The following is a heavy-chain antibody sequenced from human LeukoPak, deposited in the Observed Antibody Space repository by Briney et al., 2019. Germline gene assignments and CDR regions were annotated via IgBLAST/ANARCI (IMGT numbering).Heavy chain of an antibody. V-gene: IGHV3-7*03. CDR1: GFTFSSYS. CDR2: IKQDGSEK. CDR3: AGGAGWLVDY. Sequence: GGSLRLSCAASGFTFSSYSMNWVRQAPGKGLEWVANIKQDGSEKYYVDSVKGRFTISRDNAKYSLYLQMNNLRAEDSAVYYCAGGAGWLVDYWGQGTLVTVSS. D-gene: IGHD6-19*01. J-gene: IGHJ4*02.